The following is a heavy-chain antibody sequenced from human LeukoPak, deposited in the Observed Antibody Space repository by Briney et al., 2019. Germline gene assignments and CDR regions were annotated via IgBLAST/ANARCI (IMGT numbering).Heavy chain of an antibody. Sequence: SVTVSCKASGYTFTSYGISWVRQAPGQGLEGMGWISAYNGNTNYAQKFQGRVTITADESTSEAYMELSSMRSADTAVYYCARSPSPYCSGGSCYSTIDYWGQGTLVTVSS. D-gene: IGHD2-15*01. CDR2: ISAYNGNT. CDR1: GYTFTSYG. CDR3: ARSPSPYCSGGSCYSTIDY. V-gene: IGHV1-18*01. J-gene: IGHJ4*02.